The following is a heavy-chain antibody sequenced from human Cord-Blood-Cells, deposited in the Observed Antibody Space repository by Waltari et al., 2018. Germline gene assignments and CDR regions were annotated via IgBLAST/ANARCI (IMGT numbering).Heavy chain of an antibody. J-gene: IGHJ3*02. D-gene: IGHD5-12*01. CDR3: ASHQGGGYDSVAFDI. CDR2: ISSSSSYI. CDR1: GFTFSSYS. V-gene: IGHV3-21*01. Sequence: EVQLVESGGGLVKPGGSLRLSCAASGFTFSSYSMNWVRQAPGKGLEWVSSISSSSSYIYYADSVKGRFTISRDNAKNSLYLQMNSLRAEDTAVYYCASHQGGGYDSVAFDIWGQGTMVTVSS.